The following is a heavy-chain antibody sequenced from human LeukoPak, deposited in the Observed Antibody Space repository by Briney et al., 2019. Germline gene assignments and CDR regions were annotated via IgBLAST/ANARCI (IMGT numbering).Heavy chain of an antibody. J-gene: IGHJ5*02. Sequence: SETLSLTGTVSGGSISSGSYYWSWIRQPAGKGLEWIGRIYTSGSTNYNPSLKSRVTISVDTSMNQFSLKLSSVTAADTAVYYCAREGWFGEPPSHWFDPWGQGTPVTVSS. V-gene: IGHV4-61*02. CDR2: IYTSGST. D-gene: IGHD3-10*01. CDR3: AREGWFGEPPSHWFDP. CDR1: GGSISSGSYY.